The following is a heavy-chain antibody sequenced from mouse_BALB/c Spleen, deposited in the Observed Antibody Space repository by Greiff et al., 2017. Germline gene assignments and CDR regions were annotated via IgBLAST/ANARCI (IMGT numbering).Heavy chain of an antibody. J-gene: IGHJ3*01. D-gene: IGHD2-4*01. CDR1: GYTFTDYN. Sequence: EVNLMESGPELVKPGASVKISCKASGYTFTDYNMHWVKQSHGKSLEWIGYIYPYNGGTGYNQKFKSKATLTVDNSSSTAYMELRSLTSEDSAVYYCARSGDYDKFAYWGQGTLVTVSA. CDR3: ARSGDYDKFAY. V-gene: IGHV1S29*02. CDR2: IYPYNGGT.